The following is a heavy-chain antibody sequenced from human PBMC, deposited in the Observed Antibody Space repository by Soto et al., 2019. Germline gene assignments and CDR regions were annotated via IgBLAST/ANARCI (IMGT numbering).Heavy chain of an antibody. V-gene: IGHV4-59*08. CDR2: IYYSGST. CDR3: ARSPDSSCGGHCYSPNPLDN. J-gene: IGHJ4*02. CDR1: GGSISSYY. D-gene: IGHD2-21*01. Sequence: SETLSLTCTVSGGSISSYYWSWIRQPPGKGLEWIGYIYYSGSTNYNPSLKSRVTISVDTSKNQFSLKLSSVTAADTAVYYCARSPDSSCGGHCYSPNPLDNWGQGTLVTVSS.